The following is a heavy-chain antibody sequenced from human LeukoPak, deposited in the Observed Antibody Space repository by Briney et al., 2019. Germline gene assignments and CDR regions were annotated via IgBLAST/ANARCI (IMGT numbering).Heavy chain of an antibody. V-gene: IGHV4-59*08. CDR1: GGSISSYY. J-gene: IGHJ4*02. Sequence: SETLPLTCTVSGGSISSYYWSWIRQPPGKGLEWIGYIYYSGSTNYNPSLKSRVTISVDTSKNQFSLKLSSVTAADTAVYYCARQSYYYDSSGYEIAYFDYWGQGTLVTVSS. CDR3: ARQSYYYDSSGYEIAYFDY. D-gene: IGHD3-22*01. CDR2: IYYSGST.